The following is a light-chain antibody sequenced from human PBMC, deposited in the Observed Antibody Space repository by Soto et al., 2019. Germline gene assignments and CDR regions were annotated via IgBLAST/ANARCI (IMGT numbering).Light chain of an antibody. Sequence: QTVVTQEPSFSVSPGRTVTLTCGLSSGSVSTSYYPSWYQQTPGQAPRTLIYSTNTRSSGVPDRFSGSILGNKAALTITGADADVESGYYCVLYMGSGIWVFGGGTKLTVL. V-gene: IGLV8-61*01. CDR3: VLYMGSGIWV. J-gene: IGLJ3*02. CDR2: STN. CDR1: SGSVSTSYY.